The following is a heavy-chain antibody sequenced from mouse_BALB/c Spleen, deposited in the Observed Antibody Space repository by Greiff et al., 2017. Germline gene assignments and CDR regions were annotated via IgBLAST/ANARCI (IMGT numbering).Heavy chain of an antibody. CDR3: AYYRYYFDY. CDR2: IYPGGGYT. CDR1: GYTFTNYW. J-gene: IGHJ2*01. Sequence: QVQLQQSGAELVRPGTSVKISCKASGYTFTNYWLGWVKQRPGHGLEWIGDIYPGGGYTNYNEKFKGKATLTADTSSSTAYMQLSSLTSEDAAVYCCAYYRYYFDYWGQGTTLTVSS. D-gene: IGHD2-14*01. V-gene: IGHV1-63*02.